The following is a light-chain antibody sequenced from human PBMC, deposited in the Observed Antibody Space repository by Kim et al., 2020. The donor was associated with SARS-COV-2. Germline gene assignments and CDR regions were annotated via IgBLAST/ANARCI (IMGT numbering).Light chain of an antibody. CDR3: SSYAGSHNLV. CDR2: EVS. CDR1: SSDVGNYNY. J-gene: IGLJ2*01. Sequence: QSVTISCTGTSSDVGNYNYVSWYQQHPGKAPKLMIYEVSKRPSGVHDRFSGSKSGKTASLTVSGLQAEDEADYYCSSYAGSHNLVFGGGTQLTVL. V-gene: IGLV2-8*01.